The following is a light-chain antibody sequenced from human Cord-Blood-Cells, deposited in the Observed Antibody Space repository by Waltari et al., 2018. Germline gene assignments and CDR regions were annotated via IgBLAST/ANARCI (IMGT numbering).Light chain of an antibody. CDR3: QSYDSSLSGYVV. CDR1: SSNIGAGYE. CDR2: VNR. J-gene: IGLJ2*01. V-gene: IGLV1-40*01. Sequence: QSVLTQPPSVSGAPGQRVTISCTRSSSNIGAGYELHPSQQLPGTAPKLLIYVNRNRPSGVPDRFSGSKSGTSASLAITGLQAEDEADYYCQSYDSSLSGYVVFGGGTKLTVL.